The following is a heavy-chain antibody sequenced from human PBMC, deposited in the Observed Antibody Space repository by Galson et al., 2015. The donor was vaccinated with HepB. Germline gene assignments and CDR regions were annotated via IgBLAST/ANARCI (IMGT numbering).Heavy chain of an antibody. V-gene: IGHV3-7*01. CDR1: GFTVSSFR. CDR3: ARDYDPAARPQSYLDL. D-gene: IGHD3-3*01. Sequence: SLRLSCAASGFTVSSFRMNWARQAPGKGLEWVANINQDGSEKYYVDSVKGRFTISRDNAKNSLYVQMNSLRAEDTAVYYCARDYDPAARPQSYLDLWGRGTLVTVSS. CDR2: INQDGSEK. J-gene: IGHJ2*01.